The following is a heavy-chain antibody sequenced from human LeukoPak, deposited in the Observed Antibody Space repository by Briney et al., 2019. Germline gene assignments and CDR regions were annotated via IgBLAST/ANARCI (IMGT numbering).Heavy chain of an antibody. CDR1: GFTFSTYG. V-gene: IGHV3-30*18. CDR2: ISNGGSNK. Sequence: GRSLRLSCAASGFTFSTYGMHWVRQAPGKGLEWVAVISNGGSNKYYADSVKGRFTISRDKSKNTLYLQMNSLRAEDTAVYYCAKERRGYSGYERSYYYYYGMDVWGKGTTVTVSS. CDR3: AKERRGYSGYERSYYYYYGMDV. J-gene: IGHJ6*04. D-gene: IGHD5-12*01.